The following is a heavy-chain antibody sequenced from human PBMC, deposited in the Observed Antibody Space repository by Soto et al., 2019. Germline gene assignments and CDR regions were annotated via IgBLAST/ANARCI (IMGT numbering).Heavy chain of an antibody. V-gene: IGHV1-69*13. D-gene: IGHD2-2*01. Sequence: SVKVSCKASGGMFYSSAINWVRQAPGQGLEWMGGIVPMNGSPKYAQGFQGRVTITADGSATTVYMDLSGLKSGDTAVYYCTFPPHSTYQLTRYWGPGTLVTVSS. CDR3: TFPPHSTYQLTRY. CDR2: IVPMNGSP. CDR1: GGMFYSSA. J-gene: IGHJ4*02.